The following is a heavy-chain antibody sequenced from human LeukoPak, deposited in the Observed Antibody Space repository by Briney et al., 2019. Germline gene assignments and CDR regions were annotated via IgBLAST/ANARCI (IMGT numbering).Heavy chain of an antibody. D-gene: IGHD1-26*01. CDR1: GFTVSSIY. J-gene: IGHJ4*02. V-gene: IGHV3-53*05. CDR3: ARVMGAFGDY. CDR2: IYSGGGT. Sequence: GGSLRLSCAASGFTVSSIYMSWVRQAPGKGLEWVSVIYSGGGTDYADSVKGRFTISRDNSKNTLYLQMNSLRADDTAVYYCARVMGAFGDYWGQGTLVTVSS.